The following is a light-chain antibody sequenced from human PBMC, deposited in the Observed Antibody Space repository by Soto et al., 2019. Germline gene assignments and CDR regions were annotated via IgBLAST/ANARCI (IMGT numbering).Light chain of an antibody. V-gene: IGLV2-14*01. J-gene: IGLJ1*01. Sequence: QSALTQPASVSGSPGQSITISCTGTSSDVGNYKYVSWYQQHPGKAPKLMIYEVSNRPSGVSNRFSGSKSGNTASLTISGLQAEDETHYYCFSYTRSGNYVFGNGTKVT. CDR2: EVS. CDR3: FSYTRSGNYV. CDR1: SSDVGNYKY.